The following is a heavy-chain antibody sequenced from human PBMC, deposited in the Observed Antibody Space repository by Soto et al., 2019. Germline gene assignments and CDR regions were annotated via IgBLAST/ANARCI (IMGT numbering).Heavy chain of an antibody. J-gene: IGHJ4*02. CDR1: GFTFGNYH. CDR2: VSSGGDYT. Sequence: EDHLLESGGGLVQPGGSLRLSCVASGFTFGNYHMAWVRQAPGKGLEWVSAVSSGGDYTFYIDSVRGRFTVSRDNSNSILYLQMNILRADDMAIYYCAKYSRTEHLGESWGQGTLVTVSS. D-gene: IGHD1-26*01. V-gene: IGHV3-23*01. CDR3: AKYSRTEHLGES.